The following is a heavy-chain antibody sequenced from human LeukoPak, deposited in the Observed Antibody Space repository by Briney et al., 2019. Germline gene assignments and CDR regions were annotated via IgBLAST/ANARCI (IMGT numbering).Heavy chain of an antibody. D-gene: IGHD2-15*01. CDR3: AKDPAVVVVAATPVDY. Sequence: GGSLRLSCAASGFTFSSYAMSWVRQAPGKGLEWVSAISGSGGSTYYADSVKGRFTISRDNSKNTLYLQMNSLRAEDTAVYYSAKDPAVVVVAATPVDYWGQGTLVTVSS. J-gene: IGHJ4*02. V-gene: IGHV3-23*01. CDR2: ISGSGGST. CDR1: GFTFSSYA.